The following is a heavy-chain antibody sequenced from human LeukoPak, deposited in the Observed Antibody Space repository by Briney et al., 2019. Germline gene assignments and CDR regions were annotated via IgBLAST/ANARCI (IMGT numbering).Heavy chain of an antibody. CDR1: GGSFSGYY. D-gene: IGHD6-13*01. Sequence: SETLSLTCAVYGGSFSGYYWSWIRQPPGKGLEWIGEINHSGSTNYKPPLKSRVTISVDTSKNQFSLKLSSVTAADTAVYYCARAGNGSSSSWYVSHFDYWGQGTLVTVSS. J-gene: IGHJ4*02. CDR2: INHSGST. V-gene: IGHV4-34*01. CDR3: ARAGNGSSSSWYVSHFDY.